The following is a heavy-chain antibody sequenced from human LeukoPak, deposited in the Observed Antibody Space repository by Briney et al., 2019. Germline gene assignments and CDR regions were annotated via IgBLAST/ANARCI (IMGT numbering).Heavy chain of an antibody. J-gene: IGHJ3*02. CDR3: AKTPGWRLNDAFDI. V-gene: IGHV3-11*03. D-gene: IGHD2-21*02. CDR2: ISSSSSYT. CDR1: GFTFSDYY. Sequence: GGSLRLSCAASGFTFSDYYMSWIRQAPGKGLEWVSYISSSSSYTNYADSVKGQFTISRDNAKNSLYLQMNSLRAEDTAVYYCAKTPGWRLNDAFDIWGQGTMVTVSS.